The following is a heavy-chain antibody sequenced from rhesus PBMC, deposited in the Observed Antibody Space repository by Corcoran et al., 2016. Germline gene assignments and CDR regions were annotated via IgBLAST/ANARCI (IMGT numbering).Heavy chain of an antibody. CDR3: ARELNTVTTQTHFDY. V-gene: IGHV4-173*01. Sequence: QLQLQESGPGLVKPSETLSLTCAVSGGSISSIYWSWIRQAPGKGLEWIGRISGRGGSTDYNPSLKSRVTISTAPSKNQFSLKLSSVTAADTAVYYCARELNTVTTQTHFDYWGQGVLVTVSS. D-gene: IGHD4-23*01. CDR1: GGSISSIY. CDR2: ISGRGGST. J-gene: IGHJ4*01.